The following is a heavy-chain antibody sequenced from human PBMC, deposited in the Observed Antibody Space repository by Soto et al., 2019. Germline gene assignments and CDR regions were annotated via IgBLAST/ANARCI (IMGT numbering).Heavy chain of an antibody. CDR2: IYHNGSI. CDR1: GCSVVSCGYS. Sequence: QVQLQESGSGLFKPSQTLSLTCEGSGCSVVSCGYSWSWIRQASGKGRVRIGYIYHNGSIYYNPYLKSRDTMSVNRAKNQVSLKLSSVADDDTAVYYCARLPLLGGQGTPVTVSS. J-gene: IGHJ4*02. V-gene: IGHV4-30-2*01. D-gene: IGHD2-15*01. CDR3: ARLPLL.